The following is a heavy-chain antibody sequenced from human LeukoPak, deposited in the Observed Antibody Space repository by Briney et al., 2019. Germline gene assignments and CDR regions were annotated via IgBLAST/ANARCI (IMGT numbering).Heavy chain of an antibody. CDR3: ARDGEMDASGDYVPFDY. CDR1: GDSVSSNSAA. J-gene: IGHJ4*02. V-gene: IGHV6-1*01. Sequence: SQTLSLTCAISGDSVSSNSAAWNWIRQSPSRGLEWPGRTYYRSKWYNDYAVSVKSRITINPDTSKNQFSLQLNSVTPEDTAVYYCARDGEMDASGDYVPFDYWGQGTLVTVSS. CDR2: TYYRSKWYN. D-gene: IGHD4-17*01.